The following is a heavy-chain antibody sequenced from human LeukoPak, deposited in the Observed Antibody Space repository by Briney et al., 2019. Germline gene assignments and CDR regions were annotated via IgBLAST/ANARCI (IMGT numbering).Heavy chain of an antibody. D-gene: IGHD6-13*01. CDR1: GYTFTSYD. Sequence: ASVKVSCKASGYTFTSYDINWVRQATGQGLEWMGWMNPNSGNTGYAQKFQGRVTITRNTSISTAYMELSSLRSEDTAVYYCAKEERKSIAAAGPTFGYWGQGTLVTVSS. CDR3: AKEERKSIAAAGPTFGY. V-gene: IGHV1-8*03. J-gene: IGHJ4*02. CDR2: MNPNSGNT.